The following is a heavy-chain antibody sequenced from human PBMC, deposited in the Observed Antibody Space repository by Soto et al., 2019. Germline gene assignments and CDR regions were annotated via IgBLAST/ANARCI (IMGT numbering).Heavy chain of an antibody. CDR2: ISSSSSYI. D-gene: IGHD5-12*01. CDR3: ASLGDIEATIKNY. CDR1: GFTFSSYS. J-gene: IGHJ4*02. V-gene: IGHV3-21*01. Sequence: GGSLRLSCAASGFTFSSYSMNWVRQAPGKGLEWVSSISSSSSYIYYADSVKGRFTISRDNAKNSLYLQMNSLRAEDTAVYYCASLGDIEATIKNYWGQGTLVTVSS.